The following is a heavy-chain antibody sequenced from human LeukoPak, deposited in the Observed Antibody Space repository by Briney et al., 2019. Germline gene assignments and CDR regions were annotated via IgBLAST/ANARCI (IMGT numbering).Heavy chain of an antibody. CDR3: AGYGSGSYHKAFDY. CDR1: GGSISSYY. V-gene: IGHV4-59*01. D-gene: IGHD3-10*01. CDR2: VHSSGYT. J-gene: IGHJ4*02. Sequence: SETLSLTCTVSGGSISSYYWSWIRQPPGKGLEWIAYVHSSGYTSYNPSLKCRVTISIDTSKNQFSLKLNSVTAADTAVYYCAGYGSGSYHKAFDYWGQGTLVTVSS.